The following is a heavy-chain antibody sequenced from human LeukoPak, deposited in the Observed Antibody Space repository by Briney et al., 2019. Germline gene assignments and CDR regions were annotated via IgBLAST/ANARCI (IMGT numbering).Heavy chain of an antibody. CDR1: GYTFTGDY. CDR3: ARGPTVTTDYFDY. CDR2: VNPNSGGT. D-gene: IGHD4-17*01. J-gene: IGHJ4*02. V-gene: IGHV1-2*02. Sequence: ASVKVSCKASGYTFTGDYMHWVRQAPGQGREWMGWVNPNSGGTNYAQKFQGRVTMTRDTSISTAYMELRRLRSDDTAVYYCARGPTVTTDYFDYWGQGTLVTVSS.